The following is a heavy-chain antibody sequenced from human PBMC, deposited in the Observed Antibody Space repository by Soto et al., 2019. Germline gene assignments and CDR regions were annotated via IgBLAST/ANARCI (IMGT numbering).Heavy chain of an antibody. V-gene: IGHV3-33*01. CDR1: GFTFSSYG. CDR3: AREQIRYFDWLAYAFDI. CDR2: IWYDGSNK. Sequence: GGSLRLSCAASGFTFSSYGMHWVRQAPGKGLEWVAVIWYDGSNKYYADSVEGRFTISRDNSKNTLYLQMNSLRAEDTAAYYCAREQIRYFDWLAYAFDIWGQGTMVTVSS. D-gene: IGHD3-9*01. J-gene: IGHJ3*02.